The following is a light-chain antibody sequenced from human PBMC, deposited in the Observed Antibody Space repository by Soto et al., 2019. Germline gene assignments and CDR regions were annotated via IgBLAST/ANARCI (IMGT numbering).Light chain of an antibody. Sequence: EIVLTQSPGTLSLSPGERATLSCRASQSVSRSYLAWYQQKPGQAPRLLIYGASSRATGIPDRFSGSGSGTDFTLTISKLELEDFAVYYCQQYDNSPLFGPGTKVEIK. CDR1: QSVSRSY. J-gene: IGKJ3*01. V-gene: IGKV3-20*01. CDR2: GAS. CDR3: QQYDNSPL.